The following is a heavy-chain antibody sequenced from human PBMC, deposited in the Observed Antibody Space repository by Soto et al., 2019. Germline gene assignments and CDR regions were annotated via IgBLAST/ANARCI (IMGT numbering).Heavy chain of an antibody. V-gene: IGHV1-8*01. D-gene: IGHD4-17*01. J-gene: IGHJ2*01. CDR2: MNPNSGNT. Sequence: QVQLVQSGAEVKKPGASVKVSCKAPGNTFTSYDINWVRQATGQGLEWMGWMNPNSGNTGYAQKFQGRVTMPRNTSISTAYMELSSLRSEDTAVYYCARGPLTVTLFWYFDLWGRGTLVTVSS. CDR3: ARGPLTVTLFWYFDL. CDR1: GNTFTSYD.